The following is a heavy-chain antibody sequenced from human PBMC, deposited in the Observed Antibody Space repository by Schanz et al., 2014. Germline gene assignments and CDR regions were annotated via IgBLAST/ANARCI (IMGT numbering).Heavy chain of an antibody. CDR2: ISGSSRTI. D-gene: IGHD4-17*01. CDR1: GFGFSSYS. J-gene: IGHJ3*02. CDR3: ARKMKLGVYGGKGHDSLDI. Sequence: EVQLVESGGGLVQPGGSLRLSCAASGFGFSSYSMNWVRQAPGKGLEWVSYISGSSRTIYYADSMKGRFTVSRDNAENALYLQMNSLRAEDTAVYYCARKMKLGVYGGKGHDSLDIWGRGTMVTVSP. V-gene: IGHV3-48*01.